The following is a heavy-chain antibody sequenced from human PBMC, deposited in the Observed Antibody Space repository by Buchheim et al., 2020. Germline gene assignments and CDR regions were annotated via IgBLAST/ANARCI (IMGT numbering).Heavy chain of an antibody. CDR3: ARDLVRSWFGELKINYYGMGV. V-gene: IGHV3-30*04. CDR2: ISYDGSNK. D-gene: IGHD3-10*01. Sequence: QVQLVESGGGVVQPGRSLRLSCAASGFTFSSYAMHWVRQAPGKGLEWVAVISYDGSNKYYADSVKGRFTISRDNSKNTLYLQMNGLRAEDTAVYYCARDLVRSWFGELKINYYGMGVWGQGTT. CDR1: GFTFSSYA. J-gene: IGHJ6*02.